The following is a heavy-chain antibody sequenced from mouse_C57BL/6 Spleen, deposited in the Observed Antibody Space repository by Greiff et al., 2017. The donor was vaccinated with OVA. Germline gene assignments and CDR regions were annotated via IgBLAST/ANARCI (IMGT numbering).Heavy chain of an antibody. CDR3: ARAPSNYDAMDY. CDR1: GYTFTSYW. V-gene: IGHV1-61*01. CDR2: IYPSDSET. Sequence: VQLQQPGAELVRPGSSVKLSCKASGYTFTSYWMDWVKQRPGQGLEWIGNIYPSDSETHYNQKFKDKATWTVDKSSNTTYMQLSSLTSEDSAVSNCARAPSNYDAMDYWGQGTSVTVSS. D-gene: IGHD2-10*02. J-gene: IGHJ4*01.